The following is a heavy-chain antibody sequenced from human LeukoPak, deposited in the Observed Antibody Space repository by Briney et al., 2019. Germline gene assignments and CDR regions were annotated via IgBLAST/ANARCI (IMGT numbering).Heavy chain of an antibody. J-gene: IGHJ4*02. CDR1: GFTFSSYA. Sequence: PGGSLRLSCAASGFTFSSYAMHWVRQAPGKGLEWVAVISYDGSNKYYADSVKGRFTISRDNSKNTLYLQMNSLRAEDTAVYYCARDRGWSGEHSGFDYWGQGTLVTVSS. CDR2: ISYDGSNK. V-gene: IGHV3-30*04. CDR3: ARDRGWSGEHSGFDY. D-gene: IGHD3-10*01.